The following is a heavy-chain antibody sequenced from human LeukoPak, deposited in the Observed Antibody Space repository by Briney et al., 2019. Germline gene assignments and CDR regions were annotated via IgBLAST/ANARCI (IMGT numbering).Heavy chain of an antibody. CDR1: GYTFTSYG. CDR3: ARGAAAGTPAEYFQH. CDR2: ISAYNGNT. J-gene: IGHJ1*01. V-gene: IGHV1-18*01. D-gene: IGHD6-13*01. Sequence: EASVKVSCKASGYTFTSYGISWVRQAPGQGLEWMGWISAYNGNTNYAQKLQGRVTMTTDTSTSKAYMELRSLRSDDTAVYYCARGAAAGTPAEYFQHWGQGTLVTVSS.